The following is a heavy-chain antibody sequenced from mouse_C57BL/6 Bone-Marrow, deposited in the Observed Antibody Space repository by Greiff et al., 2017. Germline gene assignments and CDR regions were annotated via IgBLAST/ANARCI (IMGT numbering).Heavy chain of an antibody. D-gene: IGHD1-1*02. CDR2: IDPETGGT. J-gene: IGHJ3*01. CDR1: GYPFTDYE. CDR3: TREGYGSFAWFAY. V-gene: IGHV1-15*01. Sequence: QVHVKQSGAELVRPGASVTLSCKASGYPFTDYEMHWVKQTPVHGLEWIGPIDPETGGTPYNQKFKGKAILTADKSSRPAYMELRSLTSEDSAVYYCTREGYGSFAWFAYWGRGTLVTGSA.